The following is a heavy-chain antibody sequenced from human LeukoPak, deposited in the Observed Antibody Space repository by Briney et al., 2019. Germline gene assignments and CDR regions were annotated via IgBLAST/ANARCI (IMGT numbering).Heavy chain of an antibody. CDR2: IYTSGST. Sequence: SETLSLTCAVSGGSISSGSYYWSWIRQPAGKGLEWIGRIYTSGSTNYNPSLKSRVTISVDTPKNQFSLKLSSVTAADTAVYYCARAPWGGNQLEDYWGQGTLVTVSS. J-gene: IGHJ4*02. D-gene: IGHD4-23*01. V-gene: IGHV4-61*02. CDR3: ARAPWGGNQLEDY. CDR1: GGSISSGSYY.